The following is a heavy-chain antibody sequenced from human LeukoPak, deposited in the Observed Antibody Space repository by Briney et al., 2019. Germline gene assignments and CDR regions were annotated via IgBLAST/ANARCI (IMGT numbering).Heavy chain of an antibody. CDR1: GFTFSPFT. J-gene: IGHJ4*02. D-gene: IGHD4-23*01. CDR3: ARDYGGNSDY. Sequence: GGSLRLSCAGSGFTFSPFTMNRVRQAPGKGLEWVSSITSTSAYIYYADSVKGRFTISRDNAKKSLYLQMSSLRDEDTAVYYCARDYGGNSDYWGQGALVTVSS. CDR2: ITSTSAYI. V-gene: IGHV3-21*01.